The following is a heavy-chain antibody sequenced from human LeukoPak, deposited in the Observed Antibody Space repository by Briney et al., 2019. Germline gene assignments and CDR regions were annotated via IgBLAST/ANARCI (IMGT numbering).Heavy chain of an antibody. CDR2: INPNSGGT. D-gene: IGHD3-10*01. CDR1: GYTLTGYY. J-gene: IGHJ6*02. CDR3: AFTMVRGVNAPYYGIDV. V-gene: IGHV1-2*06. Sequence: GASVKVSCKASGYTLTGYYMHWVRQAPGQGLEWMGRINPNSGGTNYAQKFQGRATMTRDTSISTAYMELSRLRSDDTAVYYCAFTMVRGVNAPYYGIDVWGQGTTVTVSS.